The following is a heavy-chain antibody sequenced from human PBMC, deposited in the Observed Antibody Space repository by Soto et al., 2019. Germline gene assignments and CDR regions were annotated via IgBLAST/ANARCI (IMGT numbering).Heavy chain of an antibody. V-gene: IGHV5-51*01. CDR2: IYPGDSDT. CDR3: ARRVGHCSSTSCYTGWFDH. D-gene: IGHD2-2*02. J-gene: IGHJ5*02. CDR1: GYSFTSCW. Sequence: EFLKISCRGSGYSFTSCWNGLVRQMPGKGLEWMGIIYPGDSDTRYSPSFQGQVTISADKSISTAYLQSSSLKASDTAMYSCARRVGHCSSTSCYTGWFDHWGQGTLVTVSS.